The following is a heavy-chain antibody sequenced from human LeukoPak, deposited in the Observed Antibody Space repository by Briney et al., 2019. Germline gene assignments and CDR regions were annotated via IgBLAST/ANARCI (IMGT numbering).Heavy chain of an antibody. CDR1: GGTFSSYA. CDR3: ATYSSSFRGKYYYYMDV. CDR2: IIPIFGTA. D-gene: IGHD6-13*01. Sequence: SVKVSCKASGGTFSSYAISWVRQAPGQGLEWMGGIIPIFGTANYAQKFQGRVTITTDESTSTAYMELSSLRSEDTAVYYCATYSSSFRGKYYYYMDVWGKGTTVTVSS. V-gene: IGHV1-69*05. J-gene: IGHJ6*03.